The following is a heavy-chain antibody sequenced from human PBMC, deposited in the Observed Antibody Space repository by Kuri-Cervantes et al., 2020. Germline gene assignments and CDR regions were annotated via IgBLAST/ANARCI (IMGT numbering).Heavy chain of an antibody. V-gene: IGHV3-30*18. CDR1: GFTFSSYG. D-gene: IGHD3-3*01. Sequence: GGSLRLSCAASGFTFSSYGMHWVRQAPGKGLEWVAVISYDGSNKYYADSVKGRFTISRDNSKNTLYLQMNSLRAEDTAVYYCAKGFRDFWSGYSHGAFDYWGQGTLVTVSS. CDR2: ISYDGSNK. CDR3: AKGFRDFWSGYSHGAFDY. J-gene: IGHJ4*02.